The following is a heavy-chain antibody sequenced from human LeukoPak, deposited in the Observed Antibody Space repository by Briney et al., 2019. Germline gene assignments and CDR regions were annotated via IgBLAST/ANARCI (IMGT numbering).Heavy chain of an antibody. CDR3: TRGTTSTFDP. D-gene: IGHD4-11*01. V-gene: IGHV3-74*01. CDR2: INSDGSTI. CDR1: GFTFSSNW. J-gene: IGHJ5*02. Sequence: PGGSLRLSCAASGFTFSSNWMHWVRQAPGKGLVWVSRINSDGSTIGYADSVQGRFTISRDNAKNTLFLQMSSLRAEDTAVYYCTRGTTSTFDPWGQGTLLTVSS.